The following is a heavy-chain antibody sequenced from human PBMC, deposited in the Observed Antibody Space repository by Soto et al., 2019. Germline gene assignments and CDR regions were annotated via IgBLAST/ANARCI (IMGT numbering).Heavy chain of an antibody. CDR1: GYTFTSYA. CDR2: TNAGNGNT. Sequence: ASVKVSCKASGYTFTSYAMHWVRQAPGQRLEWMGWTNAGNGNTKYSQKFQGRVTITRDTSASTAYMELSSLRSEDTAVYYCAREWQWKRYWFDPWGQGTLVTVSS. CDR3: AREWQWKRYWFDP. V-gene: IGHV1-3*01. J-gene: IGHJ5*02. D-gene: IGHD6-19*01.